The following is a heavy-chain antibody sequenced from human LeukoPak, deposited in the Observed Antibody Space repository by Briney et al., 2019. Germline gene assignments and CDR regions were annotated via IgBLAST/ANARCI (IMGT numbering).Heavy chain of an antibody. CDR2: IYYSGST. J-gene: IGHJ4*02. CDR1: GGSISSHY. CDR3: AREAPSTYFDY. D-gene: IGHD2/OR15-2a*01. Sequence: SETLSLTCTVSGGSISSHYWSWIRQPPGKGLEWIGYIYYSGSTNYNPSLKSRVTISVDTSKNQFSLKLSSVTAADTAVYYCAREAPSTYFDYWGQGTLVTVSS. V-gene: IGHV4-59*11.